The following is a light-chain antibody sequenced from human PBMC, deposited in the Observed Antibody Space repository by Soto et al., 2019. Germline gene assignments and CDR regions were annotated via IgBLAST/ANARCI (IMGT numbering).Light chain of an antibody. CDR3: QQYCGKPFT. Sequence: DIQMTQSPSTLSASVGDRVTIACRASQSIDSWLAWYQQKPGKAPKFLIYDASDLESGVPSRCSGSGSGTEFTLTISSLQPDDFATYYCQQYCGKPFTFGQGTKVVIK. CDR1: QSIDSW. J-gene: IGKJ2*01. CDR2: DAS. V-gene: IGKV1-5*01.